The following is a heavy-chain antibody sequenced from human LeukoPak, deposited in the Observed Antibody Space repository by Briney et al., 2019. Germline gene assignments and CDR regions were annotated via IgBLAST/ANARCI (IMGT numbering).Heavy chain of an antibody. CDR3: AKESIVVVPAASPDWFDP. V-gene: IGHV3-30*02. J-gene: IGHJ5*02. CDR2: IRYDGSNK. D-gene: IGHD2-2*01. CDR1: GFTFSSYG. Sequence: GGSLRLSCAASGFTFSSYGMHWVRQAPGKGLEWVAFIRYDGSNKYYADSVKGRFTISRDNSKNTLYLQMNSLRAEDTAVYYCAKESIVVVPAASPDWFDPWGQGTLVTVSS.